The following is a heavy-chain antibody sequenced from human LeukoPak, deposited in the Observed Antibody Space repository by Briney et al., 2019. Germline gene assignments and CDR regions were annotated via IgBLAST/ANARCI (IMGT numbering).Heavy chain of an antibody. V-gene: IGHV3-21*01. CDR3: ARDPRGWYYFDY. D-gene: IGHD6-19*01. CDR2: ISSSSSYI. CDR1: GFTFSSYS. Sequence: GGSLRLSCAASGFTFSSYSMNWVRQAPGKGLEWVSSISSSSSYIYYVDSVKGRFTISRDNAKNSLYLQMNSLRAEDTAVYYCARDPRGWYYFDYWGQGTLVTVSS. J-gene: IGHJ4*02.